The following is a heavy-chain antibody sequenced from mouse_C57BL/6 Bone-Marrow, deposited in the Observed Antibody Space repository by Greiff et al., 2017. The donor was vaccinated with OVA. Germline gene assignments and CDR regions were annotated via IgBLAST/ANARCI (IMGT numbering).Heavy chain of an antibody. CDR2: IYPRSGNT. CDR3: ARRGDSNPWFAY. V-gene: IGHV1-81*01. CDR1: GYTFTSYG. Sequence: VQLKESGAELARPGASVKLSCKASGYTFTSYGISWVKQRTGQGLEWIGEIYPRSGNTYYNEKFKGKATLTADKSSSTAYMELRSLTSEDSAVYFCARRGDSNPWFAYWGQGTLVTVSA. J-gene: IGHJ3*01. D-gene: IGHD2-5*01.